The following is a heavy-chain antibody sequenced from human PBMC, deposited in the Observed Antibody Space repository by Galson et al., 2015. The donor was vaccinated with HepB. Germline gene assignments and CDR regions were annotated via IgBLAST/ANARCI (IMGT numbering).Heavy chain of an antibody. V-gene: IGHV1-46*01. CDR1: GYTFTSYY. CDR2: INPSGGST. D-gene: IGHD2-21*01. CDR3: ATTPYCGGDCYPRAHYYYMDV. Sequence: SVKVSCKASGYTFTSYYMHWVRQAPGQGLEWMGIINPSGGSTSYAQKFQGRVTITADTSTDTAYMELSSLRSEDTAVYYCATTPYCGGDCYPRAHYYYMDVWGKGTTVTVSS. J-gene: IGHJ6*03.